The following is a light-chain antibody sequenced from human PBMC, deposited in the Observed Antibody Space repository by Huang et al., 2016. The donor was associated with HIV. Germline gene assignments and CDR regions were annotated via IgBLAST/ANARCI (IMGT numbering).Light chain of an antibody. CDR1: QSVSTR. V-gene: IGKV1-5*03. J-gene: IGKJ3*01. CDR3: QQYNTFT. CDR2: EAS. Sequence: DIQMTQSPSTLSAAIGDRVTITCRASQSVSTRLAWYQQKPGKAPRLLIQEASSLESGGPSRFSGSGSGTEFTHTISSLQPDDSATYSCQQYNTFTFGPGTKVDI.